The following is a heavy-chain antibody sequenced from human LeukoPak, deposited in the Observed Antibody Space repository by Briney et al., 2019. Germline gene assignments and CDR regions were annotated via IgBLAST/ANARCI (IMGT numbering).Heavy chain of an antibody. Sequence: GGSLRLSCAASGFTFSSYAMSWVRQAPGKGLEWVSAISGSGGSTYYADSVKGRFTISRDNSKNTLHLQMNSLRAEDTAVYYCAKDLGGSSWYYYNTPLYWGQGTLVTVSS. CDR1: GFTFSSYA. V-gene: IGHV3-23*01. CDR2: ISGSGGST. D-gene: IGHD6-13*01. J-gene: IGHJ4*02. CDR3: AKDLGGSSWYYYNTPLY.